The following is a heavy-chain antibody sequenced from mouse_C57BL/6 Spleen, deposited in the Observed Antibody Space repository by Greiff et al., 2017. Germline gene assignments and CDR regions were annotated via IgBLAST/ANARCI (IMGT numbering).Heavy chain of an antibody. D-gene: IGHD2-13*01. CDR1: GFSLTSYG. V-gene: IGHV2-5*01. Sequence: QVQLKESGPGLVQPSQSLSITCTVSGFSLTSYGVHWVRQSPGKGLEWLGVIWRGGSTDYNAAFMSRLSITKDNSKSQVFFNMNSLQADDTAIYYCAKNLLYGEAMDYWGQGTSVTVSS. J-gene: IGHJ4*01. CDR2: IWRGGST. CDR3: AKNLLYGEAMDY.